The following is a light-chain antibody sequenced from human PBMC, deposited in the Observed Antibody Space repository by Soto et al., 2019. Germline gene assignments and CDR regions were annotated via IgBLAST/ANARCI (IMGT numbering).Light chain of an antibody. J-gene: IGLJ1*01. CDR1: STDIGTYDH. Sequence: QSVLTQPASVSGSPGQSITISCTGTSTDIGTYDHVSWYQQYPGKVPQLIIYEVSNRPSGLSSRFSGSKSGNAASLTISGLQVEDEADYYCCSYTTGSTLVFGTGTKVT. CDR2: EVS. V-gene: IGLV2-14*01. CDR3: CSYTTGSTLV.